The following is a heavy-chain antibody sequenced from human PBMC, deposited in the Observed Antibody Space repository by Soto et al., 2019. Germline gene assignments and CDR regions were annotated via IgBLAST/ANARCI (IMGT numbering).Heavy chain of an antibody. V-gene: IGHV3-53*04. Sequence: EVRLVESGGGLVQPGGSLRLSCAASGFIVSSNYMTWVRQAPGKCLEWVSLLYNGGATHYAASVKGRFTISSHSSQHTMFLQMNSLRPSDTASYYCVGGRYGSETHWGSGTKVTVSS. CDR2: LYNGGAT. CDR3: VGGRYGSETH. J-gene: IGHJ4*02. CDR1: GFIVSSNY. D-gene: IGHD3-10*01.